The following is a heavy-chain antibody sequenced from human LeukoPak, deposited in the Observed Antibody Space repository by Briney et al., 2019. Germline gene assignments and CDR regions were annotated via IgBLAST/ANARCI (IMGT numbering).Heavy chain of an antibody. Sequence: GESLKIPCKRSGYRFTTNWIGWVSQLHGKGLEWMGIIFPVDSDTRYSPSFRGQATISADTSITAAYLQWSSLKASDTPMYYCAVGGACTTSCYRCFNYWGQETLVTVSS. CDR1: GYRFTTNW. V-gene: IGHV5-51*03. CDR3: AVGGACTTSCYRCFNY. J-gene: IGHJ4*02. D-gene: IGHD2-2*02. CDR2: IFPVDSDT.